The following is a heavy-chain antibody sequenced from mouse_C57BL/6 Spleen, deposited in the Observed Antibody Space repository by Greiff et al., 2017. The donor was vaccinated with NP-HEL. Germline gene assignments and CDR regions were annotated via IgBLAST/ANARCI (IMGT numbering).Heavy chain of an antibody. J-gene: IGHJ4*01. V-gene: IGHV2-5*01. D-gene: IGHD2-4*01. CDR3: AKRLYYDYAGGDYYSAMDY. CDR2: IWRGGST. CDR1: GFSLTSYG. Sequence: QVQLQQSGPGLVQPSQSLSITCTVSGFSLTSYGVHWVRQSPGKGLEWLGVIWRGGSTDYNAAFMSRLSITKDNSKSQVFFKMNSLQADDTAIYYCAKRLYYDYAGGDYYSAMDYWGQVTSVTVSS.